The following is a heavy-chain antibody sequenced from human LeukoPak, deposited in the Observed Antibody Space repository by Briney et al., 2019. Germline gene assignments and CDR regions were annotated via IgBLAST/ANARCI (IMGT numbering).Heavy chain of an antibody. D-gene: IGHD1-26*01. V-gene: IGHV4-39*07. CDR2: IYYSGST. Sequence: SETLSLTCTVSGGSISSSSYYWGWIRQPPGKGLEWIGSIYYSGSTYYNPSLKGRVTISVDTSKNQFSLKLSSVTAADTAVYYCARSHSHSGSYRFDYWGQGTLVTVSS. CDR3: ARSHSHSGSYRFDY. CDR1: GGSISSSSYY. J-gene: IGHJ4*02.